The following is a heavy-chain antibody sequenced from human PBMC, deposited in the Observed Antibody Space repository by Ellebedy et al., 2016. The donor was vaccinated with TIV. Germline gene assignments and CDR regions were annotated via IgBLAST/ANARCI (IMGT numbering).Heavy chain of an antibody. D-gene: IGHD3-10*01. CDR2: IYYSGST. CDR3: ARGIYGSGSIDY. V-gene: IGHV4-39*01. J-gene: IGHJ4*02. CDR1: GGSISSSSYY. Sequence: SETLSLTCTVSGGSISSSSYYWGWIRQPPGKGLEWIGSIYYSGSTYYNPSLKSRVTISVDKSKNQFSLKLSSVTAADTAVYFCARGIYGSGSIDYWGPGTMVTVSS.